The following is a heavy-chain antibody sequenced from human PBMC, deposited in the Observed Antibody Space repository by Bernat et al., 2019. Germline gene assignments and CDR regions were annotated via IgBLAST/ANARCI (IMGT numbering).Heavy chain of an antibody. CDR1: SDSISSYY. CDR3: ARHRNKGESGPTFDY. V-gene: IGHV4-59*08. Sequence: QVQLQESGPGLVKPSETLSLTCTVSSDSISSYYWSWIRQPPGDGLEWIGCVYYSRNSDYNPSLKSRATISIDTSKNKGSLKLNSVTAADTAVYFCARHRNKGESGPTFDYWGQGTLVTVSS. J-gene: IGHJ4*02. CDR2: VYYSRNS. D-gene: IGHD1-26*01.